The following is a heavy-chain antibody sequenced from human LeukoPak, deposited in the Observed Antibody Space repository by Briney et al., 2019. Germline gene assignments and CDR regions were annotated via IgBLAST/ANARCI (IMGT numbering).Heavy chain of an antibody. CDR2: IGWDGGSR. J-gene: IGHJ1*01. D-gene: IGHD3-22*01. CDR1: GVSFDEYT. CDR3: AKDLDSSGYRFYFRH. V-gene: IGHV3-43*01. Sequence: GGSLRLPCAASGVSFDEYTLHWVRQPPGKGLEWVSLIGWDGGSRDYADSVKGRFTISRDNSKNSLYLQMNSLRTEDTAVYYCAKDLDSSGYRFYFRHWGQGTLVTVSS.